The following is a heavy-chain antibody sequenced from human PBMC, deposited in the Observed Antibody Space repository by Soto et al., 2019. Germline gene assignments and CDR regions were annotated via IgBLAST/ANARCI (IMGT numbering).Heavy chain of an antibody. CDR3: ARALNGSGSYNYSGMDV. V-gene: IGHV4-34*01. CDR2: INHSGST. J-gene: IGHJ6*02. Sequence: SETLSLTCAVYGGSFSGYYWSWIRQPPGKGLEWIGEINHSGSTNYNPSLKSRVTISVDTSTNQFSLKLSSVTAADTAVYYCARALNGSGSYNYSGMDVWGQGTTVTVSS. D-gene: IGHD3-10*01. CDR1: GGSFSGYY.